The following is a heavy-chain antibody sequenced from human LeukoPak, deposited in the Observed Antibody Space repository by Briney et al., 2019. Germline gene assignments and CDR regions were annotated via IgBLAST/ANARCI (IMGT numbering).Heavy chain of an antibody. D-gene: IGHD6-13*01. CDR2: IYPGDSDT. Sequence: GESLKISCKGSGYSFTSYWIGWVRQMPGKGLEWMGIIYPGDSDTRYSPSFQGQVTISADKSISTAYLQWSSLKASDTAMYYCARRGIAAAGTRDFDYWGQGTLVTVSS. V-gene: IGHV5-51*01. J-gene: IGHJ4*02. CDR1: GYSFTSYW. CDR3: ARRGIAAAGTRDFDY.